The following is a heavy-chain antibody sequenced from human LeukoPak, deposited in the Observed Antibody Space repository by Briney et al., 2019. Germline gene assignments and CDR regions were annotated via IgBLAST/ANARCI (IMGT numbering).Heavy chain of an antibody. CDR2: IWSDGSDK. CDR1: GFTFSSYG. CDR3: ARHHYYFDH. V-gene: IGHV3-33*01. Sequence: GGSQRLSCAASGFTFSSYGLHWVRQAPGKGLEWVAVIWSDGSDKYYADSVKGRFTISRDNSKNTLYLQMNSLRADDTALYYCARHHYYFDHWGQGTLVTVSS. J-gene: IGHJ4*02.